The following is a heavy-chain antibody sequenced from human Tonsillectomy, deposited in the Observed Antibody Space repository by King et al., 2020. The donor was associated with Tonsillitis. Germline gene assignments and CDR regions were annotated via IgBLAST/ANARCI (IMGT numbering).Heavy chain of an antibody. CDR2: ISYDGSQK. CDR3: AKEPGSRSWEDYFDY. Sequence: VQLVESGGGVVQPGRSLRLSCAASGFTFSSYGMHWVRQAPGKGLEWVAVISYDGSQKYYADSLKGRFTISRDNSKNTLYLQMNSLRAEDTAVYYCAKEPGSRSWEDYFDYWGQGTLVTVSS. CDR1: GFTFSSYG. V-gene: IGHV3-30*18. J-gene: IGHJ4*02. D-gene: IGHD6-13*01.